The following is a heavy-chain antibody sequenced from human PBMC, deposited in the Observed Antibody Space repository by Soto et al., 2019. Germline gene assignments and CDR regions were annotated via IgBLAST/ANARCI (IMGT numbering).Heavy chain of an antibody. J-gene: IGHJ6*02. CDR2: SSSSSSYI. CDR3: AREQQLSKGDYYYGMDV. CDR1: GFTFSSYS. V-gene: IGHV3-21*01. Sequence: EVQLVESGGGLVKPGGSLRLSCAASGFTFSSYSMNWVRQAPGKGLEWVSSSSSSSSYIYYADSVKGRFTISRDNAKNSLYLQMNSLRAEDTAVYYCAREQQLSKGDYYYGMDVWGQGTTVTVSS. D-gene: IGHD6-13*01.